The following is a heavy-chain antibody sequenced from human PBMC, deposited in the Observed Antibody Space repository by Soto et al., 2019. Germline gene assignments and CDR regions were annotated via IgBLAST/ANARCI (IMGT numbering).Heavy chain of an antibody. Sequence: GGSLRLSCAAPGFTISNYAMSWVRQAPGKGLEWVSLITGSGGRAYYADSVKGRFTISRDNSKNTLYLQMNSLRAEDTALYYCAKKAYDSFRVTLDHWGQGTLVTVYS. V-gene: IGHV3-23*01. CDR3: AKKAYDSFRVTLDH. D-gene: IGHD3-22*01. CDR2: ITGSGGRA. J-gene: IGHJ4*02. CDR1: GFTISNYA.